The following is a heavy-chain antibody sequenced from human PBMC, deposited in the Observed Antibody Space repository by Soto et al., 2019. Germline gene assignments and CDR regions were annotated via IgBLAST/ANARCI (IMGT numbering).Heavy chain of an antibody. CDR3: ARVVVPAAFLNWFDP. V-gene: IGHV5-51*01. J-gene: IGHJ5*02. CDR2: IYPGDSDT. D-gene: IGHD2-2*01. CDR1: VYTFSRYW. Sequence: PGESLKISCKASVYTFSRYWIAWVRQMPGKGLEWLGIIYPGDSDTRYSPSFRGQVTMSADKSTSTAYLQWSSLTASDSAIYFCARVVVPAAFLNWFDPWGQGTLVTVSS.